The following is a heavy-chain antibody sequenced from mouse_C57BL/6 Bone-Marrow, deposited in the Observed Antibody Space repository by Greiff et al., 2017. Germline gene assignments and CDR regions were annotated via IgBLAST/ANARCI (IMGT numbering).Heavy chain of an antibody. J-gene: IGHJ4*01. D-gene: IGHD1-1*01. V-gene: IGHV1-81*01. CDR2: IYPRSGNT. CDR1: GYTFTSYG. Sequence: QVQLKESGAELARPGASVKLSCKASGYTFTSYGISWVKQSTGKGLEWIGEIYPRSGNTYYNEKFKGKATLTADKSSSTAYMELRSLTSEDSTFYVCARARYYYGSSPYAMDYWGQGTSVTVSS. CDR3: ARARYYYGSSPYAMDY.